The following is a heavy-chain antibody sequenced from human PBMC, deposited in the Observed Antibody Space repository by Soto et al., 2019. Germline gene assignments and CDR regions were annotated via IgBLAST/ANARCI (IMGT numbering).Heavy chain of an antibody. CDR1: GTYVTSFS. D-gene: IGHD3-10*02. V-gene: IGHV4-4*07. J-gene: IGHJ5*02. CDR3: AGNPYVRGNYFFFDP. CDR2: IYIRGSP. Sequence: SETLSLTCAVSGTYVTSFSWIWVRQPPGRGLEWVGRIYIRGSPNYNPSLEGRITMSIDTSKDEVSLKLRSVTAADTAIYFCAGNPYVRGNYFFFDPWGRGSLVTVSS.